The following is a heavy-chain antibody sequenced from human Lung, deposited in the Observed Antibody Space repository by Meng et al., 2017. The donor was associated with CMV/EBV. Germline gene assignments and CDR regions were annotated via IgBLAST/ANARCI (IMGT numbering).Heavy chain of an antibody. V-gene: IGHV1-18*01. CDR1: GYTFKDYG. J-gene: IGHJ4*02. CDR2: VSPYNGKT. Sequence: ASVXVSXKGSGYTFKDYGIAWVRQAPGQGLEWMGWVSPYNGKTDYAQKFQGRVTMTTDTSTSTAYMELRSLRSDDTALYYCARSEWELQPFDFWGQGTLVTVDS. D-gene: IGHD1-26*01. CDR3: ARSEWELQPFDF.